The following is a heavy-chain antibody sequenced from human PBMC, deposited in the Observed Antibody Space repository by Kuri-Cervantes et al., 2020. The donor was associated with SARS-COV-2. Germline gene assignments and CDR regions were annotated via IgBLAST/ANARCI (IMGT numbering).Heavy chain of an antibody. CDR2: IYTSGST. V-gene: IGHV4-61*02. J-gene: IGHJ4*02. CDR1: GGSISSGSYY. Sequence: SETLSLTCSVSGGSISSGSYYWTWIRQPAGEGLEYIGRIYTSGSTDYNSSLKSRVTISVDTSKNQFSLKLSSVTAADTAVYYCARQGFSKGGYFDYWGQGTLVTVSS. CDR3: ARQGFSKGGYFDY. D-gene: IGHD3-3*01.